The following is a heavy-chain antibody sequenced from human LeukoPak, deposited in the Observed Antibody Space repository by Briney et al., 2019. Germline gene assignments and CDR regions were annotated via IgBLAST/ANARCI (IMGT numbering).Heavy chain of an antibody. V-gene: IGHV1-69*05. CDR2: IIPIFGTA. CDR3: AGTSGYSYGYGGYYYMDV. CDR1: GGTFSSYA. Sequence: SVKVSCKASGGTFSSYAISWVRQAPGQGLEWMGGIIPIFGTANYAQKFQGRVTITTDESTSTAYMELSSLRSEDTAVYYCAGTSGYSYGYGGYYYMDVWAKGPRSPSP. J-gene: IGHJ6*03. D-gene: IGHD5-18*01.